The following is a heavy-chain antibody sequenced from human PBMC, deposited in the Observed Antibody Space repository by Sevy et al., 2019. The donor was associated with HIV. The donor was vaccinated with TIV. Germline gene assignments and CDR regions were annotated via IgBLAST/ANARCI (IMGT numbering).Heavy chain of an antibody. D-gene: IGHD3-22*01. Sequence: GVSLRLSCAASGFTFSSYAMSWVRQAPGEGLEWVSAISGSGGSTYYADSVKGRFTISRDNSKNTLYLQMNSLRAEDTAVYYCAKVAHYYDSSSYSDYWGQGTLVTVSS. CDR2: ISGSGGST. J-gene: IGHJ4*02. CDR1: GFTFSSYA. V-gene: IGHV3-23*01. CDR3: AKVAHYYDSSSYSDY.